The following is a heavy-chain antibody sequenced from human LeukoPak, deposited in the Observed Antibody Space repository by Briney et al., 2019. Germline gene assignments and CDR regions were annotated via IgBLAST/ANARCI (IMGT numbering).Heavy chain of an antibody. CDR3: AGGYSSSWYPRPPFFDY. V-gene: IGHV1-69*13. D-gene: IGHD6-13*01. CDR2: IIPIFGTA. Sequence: ASVKVSCKASGGTFSSYAISWVRQAPGQGLEWMGGIIPIFGTANYAQKFQGRVTITADESTSTAYMELGSLRSEDTAVYYCAGGYSSSWYPRPPFFDYWGQGTLVTVSS. J-gene: IGHJ4*02. CDR1: GGTFSSYA.